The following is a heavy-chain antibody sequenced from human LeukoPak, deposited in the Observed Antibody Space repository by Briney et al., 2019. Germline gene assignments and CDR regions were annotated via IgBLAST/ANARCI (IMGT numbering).Heavy chain of an antibody. J-gene: IGHJ4*02. CDR2: ISYDGSNK. CDR1: GFTFSSYA. V-gene: IGHV3-30*04. Sequence: GGSLRLSCAASGFTFSSYAMHWVRQAPGRGLEWVAVISYDGSNKYYADSVKGRFTISRDNSKNTLYLQMNSLRAEDTAVYYCARDPYYDSSGYHDYWGQGTLVTVSS. D-gene: IGHD3-22*01. CDR3: ARDPYYDSSGYHDY.